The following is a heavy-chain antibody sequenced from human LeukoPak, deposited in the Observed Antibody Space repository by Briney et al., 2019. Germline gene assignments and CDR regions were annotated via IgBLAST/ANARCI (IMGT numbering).Heavy chain of an antibody. V-gene: IGHV3-23*01. CDR2: ISGSGGST. D-gene: IGHD3-10*01. Sequence: GGSLRLSCAASVFTFSSYAMSWVRQAPGKGLEWVSAISGSGGSTYYADSVKGWFTISRDNSKNTLYLQMNSLRAEDTAVYYCAKDMVATSFDYWGQGTLVTVSS. J-gene: IGHJ4*02. CDR1: VFTFSSYA. CDR3: AKDMVATSFDY.